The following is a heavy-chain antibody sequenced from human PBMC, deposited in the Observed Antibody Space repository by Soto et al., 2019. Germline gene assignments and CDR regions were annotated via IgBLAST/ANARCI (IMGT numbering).Heavy chain of an antibody. CDR1: GGSFSGYY. CDR2: INHSGST. Sequence: ASETLSLTCAVYGGSFSGYYWSWIRQPPGKGLEWIGEINHSGSTNYNPSLKSRVTISVDTSKNQFSLKLSSVTAADTAVYYCARGGSALPYYAWVSTSFTCCLRGWGQGHTGIV. D-gene: IGHD3-16*01. CDR3: ARGGSALPYYAWVSTSFTCCLRG. J-gene: IGHJ6*01. V-gene: IGHV4-34*01.